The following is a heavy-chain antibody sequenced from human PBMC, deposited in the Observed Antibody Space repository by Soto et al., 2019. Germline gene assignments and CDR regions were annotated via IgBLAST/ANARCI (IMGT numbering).Heavy chain of an antibody. J-gene: IGHJ4*02. CDR2: ISNDGSNK. Sequence: QVQLVESGGGVGQRGKSLRLSCAASGFTFNTYGMHWVRQAPGKGPEWVAVISNDGSNKYYADSVKGRFTIYRDNSKNTLYLQMNSLRAEDTAVYYCANWNYHQSDWGQGTLVTVSS. D-gene: IGHD1-7*01. CDR3: ANWNYHQSD. V-gene: IGHV3-30*18. CDR1: GFTFNTYG.